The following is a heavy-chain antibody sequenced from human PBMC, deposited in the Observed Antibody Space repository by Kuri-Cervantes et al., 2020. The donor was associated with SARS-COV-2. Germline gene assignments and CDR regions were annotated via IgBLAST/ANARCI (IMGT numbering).Heavy chain of an antibody. CDR3: AKDHRYSSSWYGWFDY. CDR1: GFTFSSYA. J-gene: IGHJ4*02. V-gene: IGHV3-23*01. D-gene: IGHD6-13*01. Sequence: GESLKISCAASGFTFSSYAMSWVRQAPGKGLEWVSAISGSGGSTYYADSVKGRFTISRDNSKNTLYLQMNSLRAEDTAVYYCAKDHRYSSSWYGWFDYWGQGTLVIVSS. CDR2: ISGSGGST.